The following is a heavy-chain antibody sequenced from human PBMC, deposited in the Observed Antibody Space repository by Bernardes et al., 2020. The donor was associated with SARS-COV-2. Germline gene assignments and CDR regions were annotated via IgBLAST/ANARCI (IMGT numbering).Heavy chain of an antibody. CDR2: IWYDGSNK. J-gene: IGHJ5*02. V-gene: IGHV3-33*01. CDR1: GLTFSSYG. Sequence: GGSLRLSCAASGLTFSSYGMHWVRQAPGKGLEWVAVIWYDGSNKYYADSVKGRFTISRDNSKNTLYLQMNSLRAEDTAVYYCAREGVRYFDWLFNWFDPWGQGTLVTVSS. CDR3: AREGVRYFDWLFNWFDP. D-gene: IGHD3-9*01.